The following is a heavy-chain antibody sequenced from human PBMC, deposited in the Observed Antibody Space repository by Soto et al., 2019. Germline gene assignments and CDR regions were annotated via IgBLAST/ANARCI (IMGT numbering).Heavy chain of an antibody. CDR2: IHFSGST. V-gene: IGHV4-39*01. D-gene: IGHD3-22*01. CDR3: ARHYYDSSGYYISYFDY. Sequence: SETLSLTCNVSGGSIRRSSHYWGWIRQPPGKGLEWIGNIHFSGSTYYIPSLKSRVTISVDTSKNQFSLRLSSVTAADTAIYYCARHYYDSSGYYISYFDYWGQGTLVTVSS. J-gene: IGHJ4*02. CDR1: GGSIRRSSHY.